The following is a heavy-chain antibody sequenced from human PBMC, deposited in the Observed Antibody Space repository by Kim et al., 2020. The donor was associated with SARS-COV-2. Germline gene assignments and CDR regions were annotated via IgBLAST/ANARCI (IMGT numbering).Heavy chain of an antibody. CDR3: ARATGSLGDY. J-gene: IGHJ4*02. CDR2: ISDDGSHR. D-gene: IGHD4-4*01. Sequence: GGSLRLSCSASGFTFSSYNMHWVRQAPGKGLVWVSRISDDGSHRTYADSVRGRVTVSRDNAKNTLYLQMNSLSAEDTAVYYCARATGSLGDYWGQGTL. CDR1: GFTFSSYN. V-gene: IGHV3-74*01.